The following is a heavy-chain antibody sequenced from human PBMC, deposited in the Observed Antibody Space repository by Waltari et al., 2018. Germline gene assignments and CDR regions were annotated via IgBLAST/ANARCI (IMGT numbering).Heavy chain of an antibody. CDR3: ARAGKSWYYDFWSGPIGMDV. J-gene: IGHJ6*02. CDR1: GFTFDDYG. D-gene: IGHD3-3*01. Sequence: EVQLVESGGGVVRPGGSLRLYCAASGFTFDDYGMSWVRQAPGKGLEWVSGVNWNGGSTGYADSVKGRLTISRDNAKNSLYLQMNSLRAADTALYYCARAGKSWYYDFWSGPIGMDVWGQGTTVTVSS. CDR2: VNWNGGST. V-gene: IGHV3-20*04.